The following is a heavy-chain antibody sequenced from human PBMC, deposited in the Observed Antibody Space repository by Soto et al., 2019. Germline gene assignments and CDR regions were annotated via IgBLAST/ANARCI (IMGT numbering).Heavy chain of an antibody. CDR1: GGSISSSSYY. CDR3: ARSGGGRAYYDYVWGSSPPDEDGFYFDY. CDR2: IYYSGST. Sequence: SETLSLTCTVSGGSISSSSYYWGWIRQPPGKGLEWIGSIYYSGSTYYNPSLKSRVTISVDTSKNQFSLKLSSVTAADTAVYYCARSGGGRAYYDYVWGSSPPDEDGFYFDYWGQGTLVTVSS. D-gene: IGHD3-16*01. V-gene: IGHV4-39*01. J-gene: IGHJ4*02.